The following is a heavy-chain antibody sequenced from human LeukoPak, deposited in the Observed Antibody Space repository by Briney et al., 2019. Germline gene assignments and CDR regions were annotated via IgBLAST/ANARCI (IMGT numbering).Heavy chain of an antibody. Sequence: GGSLRFSCAASGCTFSSYAMTWVRQAPGKGRQWVSAVGGSGAHTYYADSVKGRFTISRDNSRDTLYLQMNSLRAEDTAIYICAKDGGTYPYFLDVWGKGTTVTISS. D-gene: IGHD1-26*01. CDR3: AKDGGTYPYFLDV. CDR1: GCTFSSYA. CDR2: VGGSGAHT. J-gene: IGHJ6*03. V-gene: IGHV3-23*01.